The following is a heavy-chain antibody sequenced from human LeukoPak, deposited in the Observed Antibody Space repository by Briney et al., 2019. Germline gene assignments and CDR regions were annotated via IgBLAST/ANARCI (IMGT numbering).Heavy chain of an antibody. CDR3: ARWNYYMDV. CDR1: GGSISSYY. V-gene: IGHV4-59*12. Sequence: SETLSPTCTVSGGSISSYYWSWIRQPPGKGLEWIGYIYYSGSTNYNPSLKSRVTISVDTSKNQFSLKLSSVTAADTAVYYCARWNYYMDVWGKGTTVTVSS. D-gene: IGHD5-12*01. J-gene: IGHJ6*03. CDR2: IYYSGST.